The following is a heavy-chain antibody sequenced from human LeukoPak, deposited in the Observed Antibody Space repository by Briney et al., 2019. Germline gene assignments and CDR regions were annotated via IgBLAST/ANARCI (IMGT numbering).Heavy chain of an antibody. CDR3: AKDYRDYDILTGPFDY. V-gene: IGHV3-9*01. CDR2: ISWNSGSI. Sequence: PGRSLRLSCAASGFTFDDYAMHWVRQAPGKGLEWVSGISWNSGSIGYADSVKGRFTISRDNAKNSLYLQMNSLRAEDTALYYCAKDYRDYDILTGPFDYWAREPWSPSPQ. J-gene: IGHJ4*02. D-gene: IGHD3-9*01. CDR1: GFTFDDYA.